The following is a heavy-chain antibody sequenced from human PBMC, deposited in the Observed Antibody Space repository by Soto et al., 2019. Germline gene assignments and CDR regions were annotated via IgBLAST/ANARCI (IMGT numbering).Heavy chain of an antibody. CDR1: GYTFTSYG. D-gene: IGHD3-22*01. Sequence: AVKVSCKASGYTFTSYGISLVRQSPGQGLEWMGWISAYNGNTNYAQKLQGRVNMTTDTSTSTAYMELRSLRSDDTAVYSCARGYDSSGYFYYYYYGMDVWGQGTTVPVSS. V-gene: IGHV1-18*01. CDR2: ISAYNGNT. J-gene: IGHJ6*01. CDR3: ARGYDSSGYFYYYYYGMDV.